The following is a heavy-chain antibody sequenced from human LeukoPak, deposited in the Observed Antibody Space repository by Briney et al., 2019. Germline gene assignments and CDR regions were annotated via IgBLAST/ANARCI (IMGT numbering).Heavy chain of an antibody. D-gene: IGHD4-23*01. Sequence: ASVTVSCKASGYSFTSYYIHWVRQAPGQGLEWMGIINPSGGSTIYAQKFQGRVTMTRDMSTSTVYMELSSLRSEDTAVYYCARCGPFYGGPSEYYFDYWGQGTLVTVSS. V-gene: IGHV1-46*01. CDR2: INPSGGST. CDR3: ARCGPFYGGPSEYYFDY. J-gene: IGHJ4*02. CDR1: GYSFTSYY.